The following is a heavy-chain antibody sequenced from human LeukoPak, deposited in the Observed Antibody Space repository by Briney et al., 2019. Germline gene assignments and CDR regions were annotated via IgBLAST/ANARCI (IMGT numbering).Heavy chain of an antibody. CDR1: GFTFSTYW. D-gene: IGHD4-17*01. CDR2: INQDGSEK. V-gene: IGHV3-7*01. CDR3: ARDYGDSI. Sequence: GGSLTLSCAASGFTFSTYWMTWVRQAPGKGLEWVANINQDGSEKHYVDSVKGRFTISRDNARSSLYLQMNSLRADDTAVYYCARDYGDSIWGQGTLVTVSS. J-gene: IGHJ4*02.